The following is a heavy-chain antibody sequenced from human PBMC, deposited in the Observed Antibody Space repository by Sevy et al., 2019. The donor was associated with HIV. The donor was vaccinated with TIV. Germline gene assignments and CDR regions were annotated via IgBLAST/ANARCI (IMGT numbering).Heavy chain of an antibody. Sequence: SESLSLTCTVSGGSITSLDWNWIRQPPGKGLEWIANIYYNGHINYNPSLKSRVTLSLVTYKNQFSLRLSSVTAADTAMYYCAGENSWGRGYSWGQGTRVTVSS. CDR3: AGENSWGRGYS. J-gene: IGHJ1*01. CDR2: IYYNGHI. V-gene: IGHV4-59*08. CDR1: GGSITSLD. D-gene: IGHD6-25*01.